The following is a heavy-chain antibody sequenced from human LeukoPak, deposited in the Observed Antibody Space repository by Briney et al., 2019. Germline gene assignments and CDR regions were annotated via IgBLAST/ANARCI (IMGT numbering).Heavy chain of an antibody. D-gene: IGHD3-10*01. CDR3: ARGGITMVRGVITLNWFDP. CDR1: GGSITSSPW. J-gene: IGHJ5*02. CDR2: INHSGST. V-gene: IGHV4-4*02. Sequence: SGTLSLTCAVSGGSITSSPWCSWVRQPPGKGLEWIGEINHSGSTNYNPSLKSRVTISVDTSKNQFSLKLSSVTAADTAVYYCARGGITMVRGVITLNWFDPWGQGTLVTVSS.